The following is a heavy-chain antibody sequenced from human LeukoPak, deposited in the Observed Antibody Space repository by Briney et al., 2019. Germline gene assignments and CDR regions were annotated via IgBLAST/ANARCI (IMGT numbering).Heavy chain of an antibody. V-gene: IGHV4-39*01. CDR2: IYYSGST. J-gene: IGHJ4*02. D-gene: IGHD6-19*01. Sequence: PSETLSLTCTVSGGSISSSSYYWGWIRQPPGKGLEWIGSIYYSGSTYYNPSLKSRVTISVDTSKNQFSLKLSSVTAADTAVYYCARQQWPIRAFDYWGQGTLVTVSS. CDR3: ARQQWPIRAFDY. CDR1: GGSISSSSYY.